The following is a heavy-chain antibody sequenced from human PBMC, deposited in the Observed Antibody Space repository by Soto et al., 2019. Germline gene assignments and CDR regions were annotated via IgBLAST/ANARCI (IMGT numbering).Heavy chain of an antibody. CDR3: ARGTYSSSWYVHYYGMDV. CDR1: GGSISSGGYY. Sequence: TSETLSLTCTVSGGSISSGGYYWSWIRQHPGKGLEWIGYIYYSGSTYYNPSLKSRVTISVDTSKDQFSLKLSSVTAADTAVYYCARGTYSSSWYVHYYGMDVWGQGTTVTVSS. V-gene: IGHV4-31*03. D-gene: IGHD6-13*01. CDR2: IYYSGST. J-gene: IGHJ6*02.